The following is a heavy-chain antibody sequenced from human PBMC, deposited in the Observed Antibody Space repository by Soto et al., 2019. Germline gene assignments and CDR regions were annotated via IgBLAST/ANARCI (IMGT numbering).Heavy chain of an antibody. V-gene: IGHV4-4*07. Sequence: VRLQESGPGLVEPSATLSLTCSVSGDSINNYYCSWMRQPAGQGLEWIGRIYSSGSANDNPSIKTRGTTSVDNSKTRVVLSVISVPAADAAVYFCSGGGTRSAELPTYWGQGIQVIVSS. CDR3: SGGGTRSAELPTY. D-gene: IGHD1-26*01. CDR2: IYSSGSA. J-gene: IGHJ4*02. CDR1: GDSINNYY.